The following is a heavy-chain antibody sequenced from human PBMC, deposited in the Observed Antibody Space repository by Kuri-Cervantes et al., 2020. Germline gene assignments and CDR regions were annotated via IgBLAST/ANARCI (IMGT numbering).Heavy chain of an antibody. Sequence: ASVKVSCKASGYTFTSYAMHWVRQAPGQRLEWMGWSNAGNGNTKYSQEFQGRVTITRDTSISTAYMELNSLRAEDTAVYYCLGVGDYWGQGTLVTVSS. CDR1: GYTFTSYA. D-gene: IGHD3-10*01. V-gene: IGHV1-3*02. CDR3: LGVGDY. CDR2: SNAGNGNT. J-gene: IGHJ4*02.